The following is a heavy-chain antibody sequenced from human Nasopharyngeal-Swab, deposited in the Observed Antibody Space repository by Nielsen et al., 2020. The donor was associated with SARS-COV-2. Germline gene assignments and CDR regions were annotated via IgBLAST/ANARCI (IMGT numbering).Heavy chain of an antibody. D-gene: IGHD3-10*01. CDR1: GFTLSNYG. Sequence: GGSLRLSCGASGFTLSNYGMHWVRQAPGKGLEWVAIISYDGSNKYHADSVKGRFTISKDNSKNTLYLQMSSLRADDTAVYYCAKERFYSGSGKYPRDFDYWGQGTLVTVSS. CDR2: ISYDGSNK. V-gene: IGHV3-30*18. CDR3: AKERFYSGSGKYPRDFDY. J-gene: IGHJ4*02.